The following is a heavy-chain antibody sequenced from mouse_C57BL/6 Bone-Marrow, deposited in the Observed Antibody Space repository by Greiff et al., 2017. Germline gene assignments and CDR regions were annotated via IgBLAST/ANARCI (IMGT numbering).Heavy chain of an antibody. CDR2: IWWDDDK. CDR3: ARMGESYYGNYDRIDY. Sequence: QVTLKVSGPGILQPSQTLSLTCSFSGFSLSTFGMGVGWIRQPSGKGLEWLAHIWWDDDKYYNPALKSRLTISKDTSKNQVFLKIANVDSADTATYYCARMGESYYGNYDRIDYWGQGTTLTVSA. CDR1: GFSLSTFGMG. V-gene: IGHV8-8*01. D-gene: IGHD2-1*01. J-gene: IGHJ2*01.